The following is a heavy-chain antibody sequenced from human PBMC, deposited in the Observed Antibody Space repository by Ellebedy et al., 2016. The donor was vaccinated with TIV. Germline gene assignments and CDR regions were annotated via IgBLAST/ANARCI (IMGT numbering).Heavy chain of an antibody. CDR3: ARAPSVDPHMDV. J-gene: IGHJ6*02. D-gene: IGHD6-19*01. V-gene: IGHV3-23*01. CDR1: GLTFSSHA. Sequence: GESLKISCAASGLTFSSHAMSWVRQAPGKGLEWVSSISDSGANAYYADSVKGRFTISRDNSKDTLYLQVNSLRAEDTAVYYCARAPSVDPHMDVWGQGTTVTVSS. CDR2: ISDSGANA.